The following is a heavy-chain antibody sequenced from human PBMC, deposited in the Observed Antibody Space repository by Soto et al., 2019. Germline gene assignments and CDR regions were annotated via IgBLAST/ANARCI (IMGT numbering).Heavy chain of an antibody. D-gene: IGHD1-26*01. Sequence: QVQLVQSGAEVKKPGSSVKVSCKASGGTFSSYAISWVRQAPGQGLEWMGGIIPIFGTANYAQKFQGRVKITADESTSNAYMELSSLRSEDPAVYYWGRDSAPPIGGATTYYYSGRDVGGQGTTVTAPS. CDR3: GRDSAPPIGGATTYYYSGRDV. V-gene: IGHV1-69*12. CDR1: GGTFSSYA. CDR2: IIPIFGTA. J-gene: IGHJ6*02.